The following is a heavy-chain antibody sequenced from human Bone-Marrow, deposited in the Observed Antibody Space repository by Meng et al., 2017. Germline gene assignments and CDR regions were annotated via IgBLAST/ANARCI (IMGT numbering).Heavy chain of an antibody. CDR2: IIPIFGTA. CDR1: GGTFSSYA. D-gene: IGHD4-17*01. CDR3: ARRETVTTSRYYYYYGMDV. J-gene: IGHJ6*02. V-gene: IGHV1-69*05. Sequence: SVKVSCKASGGTFSSYAISWVRQAPGQGLEWMGGIIPIFGTANYEQKFQGRVTITTDESTSTAYMELSSLRSEDTAVYYCARRETVTTSRYYYYYGMDVWGQGTTVTVSS.